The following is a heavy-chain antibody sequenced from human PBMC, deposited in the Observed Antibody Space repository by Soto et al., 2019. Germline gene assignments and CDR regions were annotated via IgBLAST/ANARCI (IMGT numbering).Heavy chain of an antibody. D-gene: IGHD1-1*01. CDR2: ILVGGST. J-gene: IGHJ3*02. CDR1: GFICSSYD. Sequence: PGGSLRLSCAVSGFICSSYDMSWVRQAPGKGLEWVSTILVGGSTHYEDSVKGRFTIPRDTSKNTVYLQMNSLTAGDTAFYYCAKATATSGGAFEIYGQGTMVTVSS. CDR3: AKATATSGGAFEI. V-gene: IGHV3-23*01.